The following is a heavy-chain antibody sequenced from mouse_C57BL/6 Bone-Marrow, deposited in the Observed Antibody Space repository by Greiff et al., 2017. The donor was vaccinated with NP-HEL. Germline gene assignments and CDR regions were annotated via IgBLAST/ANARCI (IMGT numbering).Heavy chain of an antibody. J-gene: IGHJ2*01. V-gene: IGHV1-59*01. CDR3: AREVYYLDY. CDR1: GYTFTSYW. Sequence: VQLQQPGAELVRPGTSVKLSCKASGYTFTSYWMHWVKQRPGQGLEWIGVIDPSDSYTNYNQKFKGKATLTVDTSSSTACMQHSSLTSEDSAVYYCAREVYYLDYEDRGTALTVS. CDR2: IDPSDSYT.